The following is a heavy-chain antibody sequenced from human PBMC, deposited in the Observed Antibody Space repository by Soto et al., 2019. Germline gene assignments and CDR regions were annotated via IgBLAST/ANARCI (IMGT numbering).Heavy chain of an antibody. Sequence: GSGPTLVNPTQTLTLTCTFSGFSLSTTGMCVSWIRQPPGKALEWLALVYWDDDKRYNPSLRSRLTITKDTSKKQVVLTMTNMDPVDTATYYCVQSRCGGDCLTFYSSHAYYGLDVWGQGTTVTVSS. J-gene: IGHJ6*02. CDR1: GFSLSTTGMC. V-gene: IGHV2-5*08. CDR3: VQSRCGGDCLTFYSSHAYYGLDV. D-gene: IGHD2-21*02. CDR2: VYWDDDK.